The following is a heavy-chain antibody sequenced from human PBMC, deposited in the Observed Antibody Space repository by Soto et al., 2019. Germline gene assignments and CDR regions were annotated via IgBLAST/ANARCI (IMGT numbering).Heavy chain of an antibody. J-gene: IGHJ6*02. Sequence: LVKVSCKASGGTFSSYAISWVRQAPGQGLEWMGGIIPIFGTANYAQKFQGRVTITADKSTSTAYMELSSLRSEDTAVYYCARAPGFGELLAYYYYGMDVWGQGTTVTVSS. V-gene: IGHV1-69*06. CDR1: GGTFSSYA. D-gene: IGHD3-10*01. CDR2: IIPIFGTA. CDR3: ARAPGFGELLAYYYYGMDV.